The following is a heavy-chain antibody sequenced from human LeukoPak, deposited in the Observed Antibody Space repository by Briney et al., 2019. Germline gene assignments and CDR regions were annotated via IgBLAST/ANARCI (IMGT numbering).Heavy chain of an antibody. J-gene: IGHJ5*02. CDR2: IYYSGST. V-gene: IGHV4-31*03. CDR1: GGSISSGGYY. Sequence: PSETLSLTCTVSGGSISSGGYYWSWVRQHPGKGLEWIGYIYYSGSTYYNPSLKSRATISVDTSKNQFSLKLSSVTAADTAVYYCARVLRCSSTSCYNWFDPWGQGTLVTVSS. CDR3: ARVLRCSSTSCYNWFDP. D-gene: IGHD2-2*01.